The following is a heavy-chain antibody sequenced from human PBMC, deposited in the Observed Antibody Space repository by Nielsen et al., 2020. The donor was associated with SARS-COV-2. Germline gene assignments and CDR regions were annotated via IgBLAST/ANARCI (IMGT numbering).Heavy chain of an antibody. D-gene: IGHD2-15*01. CDR1: GFTFSSYW. CDR2: IRSKAYGGTT. Sequence: GGSLRLSCAASGFTFSSYWMSWVRQAPGKGLEWVGFIRSKAYGGTTEYAASVKGRFTISRDDSKSIAYLQMNSLKTEDTAVYYCTRARTPPDYWGQGTLVTVSS. CDR3: TRARTPPDY. V-gene: IGHV3-49*04. J-gene: IGHJ4*02.